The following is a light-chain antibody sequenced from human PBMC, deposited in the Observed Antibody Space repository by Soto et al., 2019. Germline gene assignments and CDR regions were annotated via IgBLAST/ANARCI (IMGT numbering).Light chain of an antibody. J-gene: IGKJ1*01. CDR3: QQYNNWWT. Sequence: EIVMTQSPVTLSLSPGERATLSCRAGESVSGNLAWYQQKPGQAPRLLIYGASTRATGVPARFTGSGSGTEFTLTISSLQFDDSAVYYCQQYNNWWTFGQGTKVEIK. V-gene: IGKV3-15*01. CDR1: ESVSGN. CDR2: GAS.